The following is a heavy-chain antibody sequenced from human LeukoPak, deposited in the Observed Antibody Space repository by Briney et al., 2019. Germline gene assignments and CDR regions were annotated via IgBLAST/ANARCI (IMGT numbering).Heavy chain of an antibody. Sequence: PGGSLRLSCAASGFTFSSYAMHWVRQAPGKGLEWVAVISYDGSNKYYADSVKGRFTISRDNSKNTLYLQMNSLRAEDTAVYYCARDFWTIVGATSPYGMDVWGQGTTVTVSS. CDR2: ISYDGSNK. D-gene: IGHD1-26*01. J-gene: IGHJ6*02. CDR1: GFTFSSYA. V-gene: IGHV3-30-3*01. CDR3: ARDFWTIVGATSPYGMDV.